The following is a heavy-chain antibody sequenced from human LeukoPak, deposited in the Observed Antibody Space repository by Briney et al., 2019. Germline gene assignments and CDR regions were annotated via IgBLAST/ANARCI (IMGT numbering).Heavy chain of an antibody. CDR3: ARAQGFVVVVAATHYYYGMDV. CDR1: GYIFTCYY. J-gene: IGHJ6*02. CDR2: INPNSGGT. Sequence: ASVKVACKASGYIFTCYYMHWVRQAPGQGLEWMGWINPNSGGTNYAQKFQGRVTMTRDTSISTAYMELSRLRSDDTAVYYGARAQGFVVVVAATHYYYGMDVWGQGNTVTVSS. D-gene: IGHD2-15*01. V-gene: IGHV1-2*02.